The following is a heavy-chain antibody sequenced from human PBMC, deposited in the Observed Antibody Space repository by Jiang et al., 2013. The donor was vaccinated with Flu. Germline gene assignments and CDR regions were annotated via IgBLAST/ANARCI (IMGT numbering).Heavy chain of an antibody. CDR2: IYYSGST. J-gene: IGHJ4*02. Sequence: LLKPSETLSLTCTVSGGSISSHYWSWIRQPPGKGLEWIGYIYYSGSTNYNPSLKSRVTISVDTSKNQFSLKLSSVTAADTAVYYCARDKGGYTFDYWGQGTLVTVSS. D-gene: IGHD3-22*01. CDR1: GGSISSHY. CDR3: ARDKGGYTFDY. V-gene: IGHV4-59*11.